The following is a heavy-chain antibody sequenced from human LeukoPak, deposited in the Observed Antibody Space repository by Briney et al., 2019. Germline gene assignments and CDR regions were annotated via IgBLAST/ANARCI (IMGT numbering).Heavy chain of an antibody. J-gene: IGHJ6*02. CDR2: IYYSGST. CDR1: GGSISSSSYY. CDR3: AREGCSGGSCYSFGYYYYGMDV. Sequence: SETLSLTCTVSGGSISSSSYYWGWIRQPPGKGLEWIGSIYYSGSTYYNPSLKSRVTISVDTSKNQFSLKPSSVTAADTAVYYCAREGCSGGSCYSFGYYYYGMDVWGQGTTVTVSS. V-gene: IGHV4-39*07. D-gene: IGHD2-15*01.